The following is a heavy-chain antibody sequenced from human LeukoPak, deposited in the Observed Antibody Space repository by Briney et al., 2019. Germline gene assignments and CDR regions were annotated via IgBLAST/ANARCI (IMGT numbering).Heavy chain of an antibody. J-gene: IGHJ6*02. CDR3: ARDRRAVVGATYYYYYGTDV. V-gene: IGHV1-18*01. Sequence: ASVKVSCKASGYTFTSYGISWVRQAPGQGLEWMGWISAYNGNTNYAQKLQGRVTMTTDTSTSTAYMELRSLRSDDTAVYYCARDRRAVVGATYYYYYGTDVWGQGTTVTVSS. CDR2: ISAYNGNT. CDR1: GYTFTSYG. D-gene: IGHD1-26*01.